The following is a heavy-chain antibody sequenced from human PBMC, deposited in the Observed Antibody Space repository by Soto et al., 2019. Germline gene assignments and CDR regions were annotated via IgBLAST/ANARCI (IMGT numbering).Heavy chain of an antibody. CDR2: IYYSGST. CDR1: GGSISSGDYY. CDR3: ARQHYSGSYWSSWFDP. J-gene: IGHJ5*02. D-gene: IGHD1-26*01. Sequence: SETLSLTCTVSGGSISSGDYYWSWIRQPPGKGLEWIGYIYYSGSTYYNPSLKSRVTISIDTSKNQFSLKLSSVTAADTAVYYCARQHYSGSYWSSWFDPWGQGTLVTVSS. V-gene: IGHV4-30-4*01.